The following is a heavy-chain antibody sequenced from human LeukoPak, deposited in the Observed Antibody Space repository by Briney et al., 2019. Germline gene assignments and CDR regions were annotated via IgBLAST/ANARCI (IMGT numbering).Heavy chain of an antibody. CDR1: GFTFSDHY. CDR2: ISNSGRTI. J-gene: IGHJ6*03. D-gene: IGHD6-6*01. CDR3: ARVIATRPHYHYYMDV. V-gene: IGHV3-11*04. Sequence: GGSLRLSCAASGFTFSDHYMIWIRQAPGKGLEWVSYISNSGRTIYYADSVKGRFTISRGNAENSLYLQMNSLRAEDTAVYFCARVIATRPHYHYYMDVWGKGTTVTVSS.